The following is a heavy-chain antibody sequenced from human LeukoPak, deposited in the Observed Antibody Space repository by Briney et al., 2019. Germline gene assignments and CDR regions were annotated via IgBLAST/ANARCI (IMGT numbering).Heavy chain of an antibody. J-gene: IGHJ5*02. CDR2: INHSGST. CDR3: ARGLRGP. CDR1: GGSFSGYY. V-gene: IGHV4-34*01. Sequence: KPSETLSLTCAVYGGSFSGYYWICIRQPPGKGLEWIGEINHSGSTNYNPSLKSRVTISVDTSKNQFSLKLSSVTAADTAVYSCARGLRGPWGQGTLVTVSS.